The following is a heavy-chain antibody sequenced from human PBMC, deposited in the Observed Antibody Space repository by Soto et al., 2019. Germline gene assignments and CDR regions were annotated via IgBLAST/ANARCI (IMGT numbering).Heavy chain of an antibody. CDR2: IYWDDDK. CDR1: AFSLSTGGVG. Sequence: QITLKESGPTLVKPTQTLTLTCTFSAFSLSTGGVGVGWIRQPPGKALEWLALIYWDDDKRYSPSLRSRLTNTKDTSKNQVDLTMTHMDPVDTATYYCIQSRCGGDCLQSYASYYYYGMDVWGQGTTVTVSS. V-gene: IGHV2-5*02. D-gene: IGHD2-21*02. CDR3: IQSRCGGDCLQSYASYYYYGMDV. J-gene: IGHJ6*02.